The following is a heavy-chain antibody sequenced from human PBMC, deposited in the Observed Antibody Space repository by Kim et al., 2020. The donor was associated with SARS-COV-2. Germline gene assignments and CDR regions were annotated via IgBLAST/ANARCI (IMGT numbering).Heavy chain of an antibody. V-gene: IGHV3-21*01. J-gene: IGHJ4*02. Sequence: GGSLRLSCAASGFAFSTYSMNWVRQAPGKGLEWVSSISSDSKHIFYADSVQGRFTISRDNAKNSLFLQMNSLRVEDTAVYYCADTQDLDLGQGVLVTVSS. D-gene: IGHD5-18*01. CDR3: ADTQDLD. CDR1: GFAFSTYS. CDR2: ISSDSKHI.